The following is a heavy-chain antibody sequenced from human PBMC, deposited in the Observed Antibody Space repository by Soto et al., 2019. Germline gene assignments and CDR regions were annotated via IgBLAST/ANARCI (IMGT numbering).Heavy chain of an antibody. CDR2: INRGGGP. J-gene: IGHJ4*02. D-gene: IGHD5-18*01. CDR3: ARADGPLQVTLLGF. Sequence: EVRLLESGGGLVQPGGSLTLSCATSGFTFNNYSMSWVRQAPGKGLEWVSSINRGGGPYYADSVKGRFTISRDNSKNMLYLRMNSLRADDAAVYFGARADGPLQVTLLGFWGQGTLVTVSS. V-gene: IGHV3-23*01. CDR1: GFTFNNYS.